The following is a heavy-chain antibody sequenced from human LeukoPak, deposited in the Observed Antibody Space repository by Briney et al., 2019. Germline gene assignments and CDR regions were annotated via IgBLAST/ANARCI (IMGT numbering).Heavy chain of an antibody. Sequence: PSETLSLTCTVSGGSISSYFWSWIRQPPGKGLEWIGYIYYRGSTNYNPSLKGRVTISVDPSKNQFSLKLSSVTAADTAVYYCARGPVRAVAGTWGQGTLVTVSS. CDR1: GGSISSYF. D-gene: IGHD6-19*01. J-gene: IGHJ5*02. CDR3: ARGPVRAVAGT. CDR2: IYYRGST. V-gene: IGHV4-59*08.